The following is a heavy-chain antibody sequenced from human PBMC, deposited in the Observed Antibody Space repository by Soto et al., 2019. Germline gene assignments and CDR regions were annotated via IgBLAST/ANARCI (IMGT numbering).Heavy chain of an antibody. CDR1: GFNVSNYC. CDR2: IKQDGSEK. J-gene: IGHJ4*02. D-gene: IGHD3-10*01. Sequence: PGGSLILSCAASGFNVSNYCISWVRQTPGKGLEWVANIKQDGSEKHYVDSVKGRFTISRDNAKNSLYLQMNSLRAEDTAVYYCAREITMVRGVYFDYWGKGTLVTVSS. CDR3: AREITMVRGVYFDY. V-gene: IGHV3-7*03.